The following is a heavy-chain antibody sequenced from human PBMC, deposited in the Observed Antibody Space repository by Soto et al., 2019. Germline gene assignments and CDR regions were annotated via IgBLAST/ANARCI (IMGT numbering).Heavy chain of an antibody. CDR3: ARSGSGWLDY. V-gene: IGHV4-61*08. D-gene: IGHD6-19*01. Sequence: SEPLSLTCTVSGGSVSSGGYYWSWIRQHPGKGLEWIGYISYSGSTNYNPSLKSRVTISVDTSKNQFSLKLSSVTAADTAVYYCARSGSGWLDYWGQGTLVTVS. CDR2: ISYSGST. J-gene: IGHJ4*02. CDR1: GGSVSSGGYY.